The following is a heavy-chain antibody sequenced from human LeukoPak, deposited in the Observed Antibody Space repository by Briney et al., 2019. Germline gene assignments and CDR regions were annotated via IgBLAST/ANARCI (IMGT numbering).Heavy chain of an antibody. J-gene: IGHJ4*02. V-gene: IGHV3-23*01. CDR3: AGSLAYCGGDCRLGDY. CDR1: GFTFSSYW. Sequence: GGSLRLSCAASGFTFSSYWMSWVRQAPGKGLEWVSSISGSGGSTYYADAVKGRYTISRDNSENTLYLQMNSLRVEDTAVYYCAGSLAYCGGDCRLGDYWGQGTLVTVSS. D-gene: IGHD2-21*02. CDR2: ISGSGGST.